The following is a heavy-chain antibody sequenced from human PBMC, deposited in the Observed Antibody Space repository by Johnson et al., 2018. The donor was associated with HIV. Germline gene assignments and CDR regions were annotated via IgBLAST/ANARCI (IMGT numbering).Heavy chain of an antibody. CDR2: ISYDGSNK. CDR1: GFTFSSYA. D-gene: IGHD2-15*01. Sequence: QVRLVESGGGVVQPGRSLRLSCAASGFTFSSYAMHWVRQAPGKGLEWVAVISYDGSNKYYADSVKGRFTISRDNSKNTLYLQMNSLRAEDTAVYYCARGLSGGSALGDAFDIWGQGTMVTVSS. CDR3: ARGLSGGSALGDAFDI. J-gene: IGHJ3*02. V-gene: IGHV3-30*14.